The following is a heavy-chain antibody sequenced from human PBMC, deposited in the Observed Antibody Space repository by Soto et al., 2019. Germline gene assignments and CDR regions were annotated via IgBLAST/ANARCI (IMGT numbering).Heavy chain of an antibody. V-gene: IGHV1-18*04. D-gene: IGHD2-2*01. J-gene: IGHJ6*02. Sequence: ASVKVSLKASGYTFTSYVISWVRQPPGQGLEGMGWISAYNGNTNYAQKHQGRVTMTTDTSTSTAYMELRSLRSDDTAVYYCARDTDIVVSRDGMDVWGQGTTVTVSS. CDR1: GYTFTSYV. CDR2: ISAYNGNT. CDR3: ARDTDIVVSRDGMDV.